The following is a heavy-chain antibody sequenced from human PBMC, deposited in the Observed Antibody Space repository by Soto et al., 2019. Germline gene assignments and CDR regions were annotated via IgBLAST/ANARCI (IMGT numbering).Heavy chain of an antibody. D-gene: IGHD2-15*01. CDR2: IDWDDDK. V-gene: IGHV2-70*04. Sequence: XGPTLVNPTQTLTLTCTFSGFSLSTSGMRVSWIRQPPGKALEWLARIDWDDDKFYNTSLKTRLTISKDSSKNQVVLTMTNMDPVDTATYYCARMFHCSGGTCPFDYWGQGDLVTVSS. J-gene: IGHJ4*02. CDR3: ARMFHCSGGTCPFDY. CDR1: GFSLSTSGMR.